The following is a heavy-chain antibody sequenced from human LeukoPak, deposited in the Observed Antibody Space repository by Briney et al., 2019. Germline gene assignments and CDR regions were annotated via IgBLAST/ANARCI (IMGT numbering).Heavy chain of an antibody. CDR3: ARDRQYYYGSGSYYNYYYGMDV. CDR2: INAGNGNT. CDR1: GYTFTSYA. D-gene: IGHD3-10*01. Sequence: GASVKVSCKASGYTFTSYAMHWVRQAPGQRLEWMGWINAGNGNTKYSQKFQGRVTITRDTSASIAYMELSSLRSEDTAVYYCARDRQYYYGSGSYYNYYYGMDVWGKGTTVTVSS. J-gene: IGHJ6*04. V-gene: IGHV1-3*01.